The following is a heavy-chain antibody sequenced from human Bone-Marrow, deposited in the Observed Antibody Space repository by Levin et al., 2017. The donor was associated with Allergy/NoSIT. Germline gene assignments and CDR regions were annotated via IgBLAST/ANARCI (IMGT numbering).Heavy chain of an antibody. CDR2: IFYRGNT. V-gene: IGHV4-28*01. J-gene: IGHJ1*01. D-gene: IGHD3-22*01. Sequence: SQTLSLTCAVSGYSISTNNWWGWIRQPPGKGLEWIGYIFYRGNTHRNPSLKSRLTMSVDTSKDQFSLNLRSVTAADTAVYYCARKAPSSSAFYEWGQGTLVTVSS. CDR1: GYSISTNNW. CDR3: ARKAPSSSAFYE.